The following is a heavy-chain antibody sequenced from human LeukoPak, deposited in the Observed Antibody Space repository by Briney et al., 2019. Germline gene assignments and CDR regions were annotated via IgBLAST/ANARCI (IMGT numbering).Heavy chain of an antibody. CDR1: RFTFNKYW. D-gene: IGHD4-23*01. Sequence: GGSLRLSCAASRFTFNKYWMSWVRQAPGKGLEWVANIKEDGSETYYVGPVKGRFTISRDNGKNSLYLQMDSLRVEDTAVYYCASLGGAYGGRLDYWGQGILVTVSP. CDR2: IKEDGSET. CDR3: ASLGGAYGGRLDY. V-gene: IGHV3-7*01. J-gene: IGHJ4*02.